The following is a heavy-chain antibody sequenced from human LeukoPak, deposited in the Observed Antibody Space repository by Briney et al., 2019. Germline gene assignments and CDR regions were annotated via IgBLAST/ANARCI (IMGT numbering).Heavy chain of an antibody. CDR1: GYTFRDYT. CDR2: ISWNSGSI. V-gene: IGHV3-9*01. J-gene: IGHJ6*03. D-gene: IGHD6-6*01. CDR3: ARDSSSSSYYYYMDV. Sequence: SLRLSCEASGYTFRDYTAHSVRKPLEEGVVWVLGISWNSGSIGYADSVKGRFTISRDYSKNTLYLQMNSLRAEDTAVYYCARDSSSSSYYYYMDVWCKGTTVTVSS.